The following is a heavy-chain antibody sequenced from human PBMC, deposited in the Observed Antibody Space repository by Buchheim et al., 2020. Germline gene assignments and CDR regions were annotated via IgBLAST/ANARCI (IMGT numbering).Heavy chain of an antibody. CDR1: GGSFSGYY. Sequence: QVQLQQWGAGLLKPSETLSLTCAVYGGSFSGYYWSWIRQPPGKGLEWIGEINHSGSTNYNPSLKSRVTITVDQSKNQFSLKLSSVTAADTAVYYCARGLLRIREWLVRDYWGQGTL. D-gene: IGHD6-19*01. CDR2: INHSGST. J-gene: IGHJ4*02. CDR3: ARGLLRIREWLVRDY. V-gene: IGHV4-34*01.